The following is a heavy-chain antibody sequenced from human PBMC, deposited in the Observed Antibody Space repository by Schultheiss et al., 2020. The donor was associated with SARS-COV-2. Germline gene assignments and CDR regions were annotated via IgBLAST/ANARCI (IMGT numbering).Heavy chain of an antibody. CDR3: AKDREVIVPAASDY. V-gene: IGHV3-15*01. J-gene: IGHJ4*02. D-gene: IGHD2-2*01. CDR2: IKSKAYGGTT. Sequence: GGSLRLSCAASGFTFSSYGMHWARQAPGKGLEWVGRIKSKAYGGTTDYAAPVKGRFTISRDNSKNMLYLQLNSLRAEDTAVYYCAKDREVIVPAASDYWGQGTLVAVSS. CDR1: GFTFSSYG.